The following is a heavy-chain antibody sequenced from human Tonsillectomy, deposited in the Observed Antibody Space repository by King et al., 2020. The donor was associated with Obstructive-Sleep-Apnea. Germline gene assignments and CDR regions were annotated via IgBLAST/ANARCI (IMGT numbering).Heavy chain of an antibody. CDR1: GFTFSSYD. CDR2: IATAGDT. D-gene: IGHD6-13*01. Sequence: VQLVESGGGLVQPGGSLRLSCAASGFTFSSYDMHWVRQATGKGLECVSAIATAGDTYYPGSVKGRFTISRENAKNSLYLQMNSLRAGDTAVYYCARSWYSSSWYGNGMDIWGQGTTVTVSS. J-gene: IGHJ6*02. V-gene: IGHV3-13*01. CDR3: ARSWYSSSWYGNGMDI.